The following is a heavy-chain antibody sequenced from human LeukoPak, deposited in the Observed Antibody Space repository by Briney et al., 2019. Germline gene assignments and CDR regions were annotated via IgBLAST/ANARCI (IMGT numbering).Heavy chain of an antibody. J-gene: IGHJ4*02. V-gene: IGHV4-39*07. Sequence: SETLSLTCTVSGGSISSSSYYWGWIREPPGKGLEGIGSIYYSGSTYYNPSLKSRVTISVDTSKNQFSLKLSSVTAADTAVYYCARDPPSTSSGYYYVDDYWGQGTLVTVSS. D-gene: IGHD3-22*01. CDR3: ARDPPSTSSGYYYVDDY. CDR2: IYYSGST. CDR1: GGSISSSSYY.